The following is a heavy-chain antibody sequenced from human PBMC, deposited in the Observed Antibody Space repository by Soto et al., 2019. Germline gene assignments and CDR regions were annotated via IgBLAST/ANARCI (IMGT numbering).Heavy chain of an antibody. CDR1: GGSISSGDYY. D-gene: IGHD3-9*01. Sequence: QVQLQESGPGLVKPSQTLSLTCTVSGGSISSGDYYWSWIRQPPGKGLEWIGYIYYSGSTYYNPSLKSRVTLSVDTSKSQFSLKLSSVTAADTAVYYCAREGYDILTGPDAFDIWGQGTMVTVSS. CDR2: IYYSGST. V-gene: IGHV4-30-4*01. J-gene: IGHJ3*02. CDR3: AREGYDILTGPDAFDI.